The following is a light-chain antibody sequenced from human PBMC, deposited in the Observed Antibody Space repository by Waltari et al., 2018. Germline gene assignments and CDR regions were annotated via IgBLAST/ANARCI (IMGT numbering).Light chain of an antibody. Sequence: QSALTQPASVSGSPGPSLPISCPGTSSDVGSYNLLSWYQQHPGQAPKLMIYEVSKRPSGVSNRFSGSKSGNTASLTISGLQAEDEADYYCCSYAGSSTYVFGGGTKLTVL. CDR1: SSDVGSYNL. J-gene: IGLJ2*01. CDR2: EVS. CDR3: CSYAGSSTYV. V-gene: IGLV2-23*02.